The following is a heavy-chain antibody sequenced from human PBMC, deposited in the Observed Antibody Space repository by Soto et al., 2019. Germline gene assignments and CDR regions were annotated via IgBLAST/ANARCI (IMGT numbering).Heavy chain of an antibody. D-gene: IGHD6-13*01. J-gene: IGHJ1*01. V-gene: IGHV4-34*01. CDR1: GGSLSGYY. Sequence: VQLQQWGAGLFKSSETVSLTCAVYGGSLSGYYWSWIRQTPGKRLEVIGDIKQGGSGNYNPSLTSRVTFSLDPSKNLFSLKLTSVIAAATAVYYCARYSSSWSKYLHYWGRGTLVTVSS. CDR2: IKQGGSG. CDR3: ARYSSSWSKYLHY.